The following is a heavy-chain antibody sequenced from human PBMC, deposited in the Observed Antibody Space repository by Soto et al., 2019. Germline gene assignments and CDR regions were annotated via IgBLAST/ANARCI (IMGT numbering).Heavy chain of an antibody. J-gene: IGHJ4*02. V-gene: IGHV3-15*07. D-gene: IGHD4-17*01. CDR2: IKSKTDGGTT. Sequence: EVQLAESGGGLVKPGGSLRLSCAASGFTFSNAWMNWVRQAPGKGLEWVGRIKSKTDGGTTDYAAPVKGRFTISRDNSKNTLYLKMNSLKTEDTAVYYCTYHPPPHDYGDYFDYWGQGTLVTVSS. CDR1: GFTFSNAW. CDR3: TYHPPPHDYGDYFDY.